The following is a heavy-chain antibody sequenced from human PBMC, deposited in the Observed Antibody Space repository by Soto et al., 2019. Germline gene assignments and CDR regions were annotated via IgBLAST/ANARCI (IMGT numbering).Heavy chain of an antibody. Sequence: PSETLSLTCTVSGGSISSYYWSWIRQPPGKGLEWIGYIYYSGSTNYNPSLKSRVTISVDTSKNQFSLKLSSVTAADTAVYYCARENRAWVSSEITTYNWFDPWGQGTLVTVSS. CDR1: GGSISSYY. D-gene: IGHD3-22*01. CDR2: IYYSGST. V-gene: IGHV4-59*01. J-gene: IGHJ5*02. CDR3: ARENRAWVSSEITTYNWFDP.